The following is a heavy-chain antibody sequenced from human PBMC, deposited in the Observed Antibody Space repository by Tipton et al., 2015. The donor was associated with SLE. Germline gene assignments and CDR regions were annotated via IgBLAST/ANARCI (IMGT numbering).Heavy chain of an antibody. CDR1: GGSISSGSYY. V-gene: IGHV4-61*02. Sequence: LRLSCTVSGGSISSGSYYWSWIRQPAGKGLEWIGRVYTSGSTNFNPSLRSRVTISVDTSKNQFSLKLSSVTAADTAVYYCARPHIMAAAGDQAPAAFDIWGQGTMVTVSS. CDR2: VYTSGST. J-gene: IGHJ3*02. CDR3: ARPHIMAAAGDQAPAAFDI. D-gene: IGHD6-13*01.